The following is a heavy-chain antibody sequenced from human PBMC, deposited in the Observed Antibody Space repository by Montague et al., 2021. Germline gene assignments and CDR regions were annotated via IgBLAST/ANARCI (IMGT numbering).Heavy chain of an antibody. V-gene: IGHV3-7*01. CDR2: IKQDGSEK. J-gene: IGHJ4*02. Sequence: SLRLSCAASGFTFSNYWMNLFRQAPGKGLEWVANIKQDGSEKHYVDSVKVRFTISRDNAKNSLYLHMNSLRAEDTAVYFCARDQGQGYCGGDCYVGLDYWGQGTLVTVSS. CDR3: ARDQGQGYCGGDCYVGLDY. CDR1: GFTFSNYW. D-gene: IGHD2-21*01.